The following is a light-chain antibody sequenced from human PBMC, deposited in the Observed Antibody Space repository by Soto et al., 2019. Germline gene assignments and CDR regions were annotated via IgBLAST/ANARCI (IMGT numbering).Light chain of an antibody. V-gene: IGLV4-69*01. Sequence: QPVLTQSPSASASLGASVKLTCTLTSGHSSYAIAWHQQQPEKGPRYLMTLNGDGSHSKGDGIPDRFSGYSSGAERYLTIASLQSEDEADYYCQTWGTGIQVFGGGTKLTVL. CDR2: LNGDGSH. CDR3: QTWGTGIQV. J-gene: IGLJ3*02. CDR1: SGHSSYA.